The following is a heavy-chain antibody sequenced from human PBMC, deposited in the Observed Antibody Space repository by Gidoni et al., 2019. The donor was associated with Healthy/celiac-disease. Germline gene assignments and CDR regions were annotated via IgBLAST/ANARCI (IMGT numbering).Heavy chain of an antibody. Sequence: EVQLVQSGAEVKKPGESLKISCKGSGYSFTSNWIGWVRQMPGKGLEWMGIIYPGDSDTRYSPSFQGQVTISADKSISTAYLQWSSLKAADTAMYYCAKTGYSSSWYVVDAFDIWGQGTMVTVSS. CDR2: IYPGDSDT. CDR3: AKTGYSSSWYVVDAFDI. D-gene: IGHD6-13*01. CDR1: GYSFTSNW. V-gene: IGHV5-51*03. J-gene: IGHJ3*02.